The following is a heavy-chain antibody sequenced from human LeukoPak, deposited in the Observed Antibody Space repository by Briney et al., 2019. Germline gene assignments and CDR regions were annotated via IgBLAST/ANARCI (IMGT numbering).Heavy chain of an antibody. CDR2: IYTSGST. V-gene: IGHV4-61*02. CDR1: GGSISSGSYY. D-gene: IGHD3-9*01. J-gene: IGHJ6*03. CDR3: ARDLGPGYFKPYYYYMDV. Sequence: SETLSLTCTVSGGSISSGSYYWSWIRQPAGKGLEWIGRIYTSGSTNYNPSLKSRVTISVDTSKNQFSLKLSSVTAADTAVYYCARDLGPGYFKPYYYYMDVWGKGTTVTVSS.